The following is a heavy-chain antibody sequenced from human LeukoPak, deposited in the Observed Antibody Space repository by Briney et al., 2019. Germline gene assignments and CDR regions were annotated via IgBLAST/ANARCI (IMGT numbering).Heavy chain of an antibody. J-gene: IGHJ4*02. D-gene: IGHD1-26*01. CDR3: VRDGVGAPPFDY. CDR1: GFTFSNNW. CDR2: IKGDGSST. V-gene: IGHV3-74*01. Sequence: PGGSLRLSCAAPGFTFSNNWMHWVRQAPGKGLVWVSRIKGDGSSTDCADSVKDRFTISRDNAKNTLLLQMNSLRAEDTAVYYCVRDGVGAPPFDYWGQGVLVTVSS.